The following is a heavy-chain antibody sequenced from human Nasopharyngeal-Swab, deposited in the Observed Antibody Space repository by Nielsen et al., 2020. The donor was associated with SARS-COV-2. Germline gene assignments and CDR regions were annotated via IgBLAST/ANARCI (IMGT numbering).Heavy chain of an antibody. CDR1: GYTFTSYG. D-gene: IGHD2-2*01. CDR2: LSAYNGNT. Sequence: ASVKVSCKASGYTFTSYGISWVRQAPGQGLEWMGWLSAYNGNTNYAQKLQGRVTMTTDTSTSTAYMELRSLRSDDTAVYYCARENIVVVPAATYYYGMDVWGQGTTVTVSS. CDR3: ARENIVVVPAATYYYGMDV. J-gene: IGHJ6*02. V-gene: IGHV1-18*01.